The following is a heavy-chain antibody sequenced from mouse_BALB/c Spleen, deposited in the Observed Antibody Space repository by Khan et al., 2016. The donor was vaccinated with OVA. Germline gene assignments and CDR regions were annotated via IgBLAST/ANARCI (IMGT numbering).Heavy chain of an antibody. D-gene: IGHD2-14*01. CDR2: INIHSGVP. CDR1: GYTFTTAG. CDR3: ARGGAAYYRNDGGAMDS. J-gene: IGHJ4*01. V-gene: IGHV9-4*02. Sequence: QIQFVLSGPQLKKPGPTVRISCQAPGYTFTTAGMQWVQKMPGKGLKWIGWINIHSGVPKYAEDFKGRFVFSLETSASTAYLQITKLQNEEKATYFCARGGAAYYRNDGGAMDSWGQGTSVTVSS.